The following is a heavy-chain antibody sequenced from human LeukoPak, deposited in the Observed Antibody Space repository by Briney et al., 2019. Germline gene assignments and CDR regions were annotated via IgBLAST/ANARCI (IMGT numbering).Heavy chain of an antibody. D-gene: IGHD7-27*01. J-gene: IGHJ6*02. CDR1: GFTFSSYS. V-gene: IGHV3-48*01. Sequence: GGSLRLSCAASGFTFSSYSMNWVRQAPGKGLAWVSYISSSSSPIYYADSVKGRFTISRDNAKNSLYLQMNSLRAEDTAVYYCAKGVGNWDYYYGMDVWGQGTTVTVSS. CDR2: ISSSSSPI. CDR3: AKGVGNWDYYYGMDV.